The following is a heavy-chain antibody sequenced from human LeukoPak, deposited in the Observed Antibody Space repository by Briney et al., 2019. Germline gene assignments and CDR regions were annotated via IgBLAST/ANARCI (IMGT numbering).Heavy chain of an antibody. V-gene: IGHV4-59*08. D-gene: IGHD3-22*01. CDR1: GGSISSYY. CDR2: IYYSGST. Sequence: PSETLSLTCTVSGGSISSYYWSWIRQPPGKGLEWIGYIYYSGSTNYNPSLESRVTISVDTSKNQFSLKLSSVTAADTAVYFCARGPYSYDSSGAFDIWGQGTVVTVSS. CDR3: ARGPYSYDSSGAFDI. J-gene: IGHJ3*02.